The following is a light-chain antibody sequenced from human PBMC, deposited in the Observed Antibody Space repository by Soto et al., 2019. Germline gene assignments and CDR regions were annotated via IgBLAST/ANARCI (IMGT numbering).Light chain of an antibody. Sequence: QSALTQPASVSGSPGQSSTISCTGTSSDVGGYNYVSWYQQHPGKAPKLMIYEVSNRPSGASNRFSGSKSGNTASLTISGLQAEDEADDYCSSYTSSSTYVFGTGTKLTVL. CDR2: EVS. CDR1: SSDVGGYNY. V-gene: IGLV2-14*01. CDR3: SSYTSSSTYV. J-gene: IGLJ1*01.